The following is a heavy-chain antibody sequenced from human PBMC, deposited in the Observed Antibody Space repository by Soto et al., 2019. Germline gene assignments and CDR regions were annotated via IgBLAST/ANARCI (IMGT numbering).Heavy chain of an antibody. CDR2: LYYSGST. J-gene: IGHJ4*02. V-gene: IGHV4-61*01. Sequence: QVQLQESGPGLVKPSETLSLTCTVSGGSVSSGSYFWSWIRQPPGKGLEWIGYLYYSGSTNYNPSLKGRVTISVDTSKNQFSLKLSSVTAADTAVYYCASYSSGWYDVSYWGQGSLVTVSS. D-gene: IGHD6-19*01. CDR3: ASYSSGWYDVSY. CDR1: GGSVSSGSYF.